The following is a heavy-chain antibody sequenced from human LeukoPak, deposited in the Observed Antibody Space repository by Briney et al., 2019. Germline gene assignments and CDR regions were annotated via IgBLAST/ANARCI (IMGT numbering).Heavy chain of an antibody. CDR2: IYWNDDK. D-gene: IGHD4-23*01. V-gene: IGHV2-5*01. J-gene: IGHJ5*02. CDR3: ARIRVDYGGNLNWFDP. Sequence: SGPTLVNPTQTLTLTCTFSGFSLNTSGVGVGWIRQPPGKALEWLALIYWNDDKRYSPSLKSRLTITKDTSKNQVVLTMTNMDPVDTATYYCARIRVDYGGNLNWFDPWGQGTLVTVSS. CDR1: GFSLNTSGVG.